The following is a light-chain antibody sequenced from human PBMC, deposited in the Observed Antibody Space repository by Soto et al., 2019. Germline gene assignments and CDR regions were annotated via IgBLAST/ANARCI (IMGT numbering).Light chain of an antibody. CDR1: QTVTKY. V-gene: IGKV3-11*01. CDR2: DTS. Sequence: EIVLTQAPTTLSFSPGERATLSCRASQTVTKYLAWYQQKPGQAPRLLIYDTSNRATGIPARFSGSGSGTDFTLTISGLQPDDFAVYYCQQYKSWPYTFGQGTKLEIK. CDR3: QQYKSWPYT. J-gene: IGKJ2*01.